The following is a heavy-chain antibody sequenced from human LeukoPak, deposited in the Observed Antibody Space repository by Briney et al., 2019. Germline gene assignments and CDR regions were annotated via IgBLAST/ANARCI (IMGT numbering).Heavy chain of an antibody. Sequence: SETLSLTCTVSDDSINSYHWSWIRQPPGKGLEWIGYISSSGSTSYNPSLKSRVTISVDTSKNQFSLKLSSLTAADTAAYYCARVGRGDHTWGSYYCDHWGQGTLVTVSS. J-gene: IGHJ4*02. D-gene: IGHD3-16*01. CDR3: ARVGRGDHTWGSYYCDH. V-gene: IGHV4-59*01. CDR1: DDSINSYH. CDR2: ISSSGST.